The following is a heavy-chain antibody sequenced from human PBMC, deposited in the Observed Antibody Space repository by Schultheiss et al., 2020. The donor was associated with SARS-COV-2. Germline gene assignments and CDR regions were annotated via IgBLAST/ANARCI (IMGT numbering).Heavy chain of an antibody. J-gene: IGHJ5*02. CDR2: ISGSGGST. Sequence: GESLKISCAASGFTFSSYAMSWVRQAPGKGLEWVSAISGSGGSTYYADSVKGRFTISRDNSKNTLYLQMNSLRAEDTAVYYCTTLDMYYDYVWGSYRRWFDPWGQGTLVTVSS. CDR1: GFTFSSYA. V-gene: IGHV3-23*01. CDR3: TTLDMYYDYVWGSYRRWFDP. D-gene: IGHD3-16*02.